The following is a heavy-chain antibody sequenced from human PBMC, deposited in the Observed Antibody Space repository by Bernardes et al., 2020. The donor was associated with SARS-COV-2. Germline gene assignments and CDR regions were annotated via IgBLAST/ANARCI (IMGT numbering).Heavy chain of an antibody. V-gene: IGHV3-7*03. CDR2: IKQDESEK. J-gene: IGHJ4*02. D-gene: IGHD5-18*01. CDR1: GFTLSVSS. CDR3: ARGAYRYEV. Sequence: LLLSCAVSGFTLSVSSMTWVRQAPGQGLEWVASIKQDESEKYYVDSVKGRFTISRDNAKNSLYLQMNGLRAEDTAVYYCARGAYRYEVWGQGTLVTVSS.